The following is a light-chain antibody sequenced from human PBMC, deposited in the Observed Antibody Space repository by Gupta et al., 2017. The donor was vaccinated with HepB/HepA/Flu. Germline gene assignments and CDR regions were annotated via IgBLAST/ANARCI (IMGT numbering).Light chain of an antibody. V-gene: IGLV3-1*01. J-gene: IGLJ1*01. CDR2: QDS. CDR1: KLGDKY. Sequence: SYELTQPPSVSVPPGQTASISCPGDKLGDKYACWYQQKPGQSPVLVIYQDSKRPTEIPERFSGSNSGNTATLTIGGTQAMDEADYYCQAWDSSIHVFGTGTKVTVL. CDR3: QAWDSSIHV.